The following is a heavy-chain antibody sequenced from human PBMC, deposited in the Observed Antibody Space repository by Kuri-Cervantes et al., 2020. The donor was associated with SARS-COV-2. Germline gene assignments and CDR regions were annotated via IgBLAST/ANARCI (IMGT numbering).Heavy chain of an antibody. V-gene: IGHV1-3*01. CDR2: INAGNGNT. Sequence: ASVKVSCKASGCTFTSYAMHWVRQAPGQRLEWMGWINAGNGNTKYSQKFQGRVTITRDTSASTAYMELSSLRSEDTAVYYCARAGNEGYCSLWGQGTLVTVSS. J-gene: IGHJ4*02. CDR1: GCTFTSYA. D-gene: IGHD2-15*01. CDR3: ARAGNEGYCSL.